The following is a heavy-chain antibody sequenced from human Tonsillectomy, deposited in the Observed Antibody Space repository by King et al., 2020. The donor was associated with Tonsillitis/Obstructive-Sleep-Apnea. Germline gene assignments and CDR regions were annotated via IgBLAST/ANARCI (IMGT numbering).Heavy chain of an antibody. CDR3: VRDDKDGRHLDY. D-gene: IGHD2-15*01. Sequence: HVQLVESGAEVKKPGASVKVSCKASGYTFTRNYVHWVRQAPGQGLEWMGIINPSDGITTYAQKFQDRVTMTRDTSTSTVNMELSSLRAEDTAIYYCVRDDKDGRHLDYWGQGSLVSVSS. V-gene: IGHV1-46*01. CDR1: GYTFTRNY. J-gene: IGHJ4*02. CDR2: INPSDGIT.